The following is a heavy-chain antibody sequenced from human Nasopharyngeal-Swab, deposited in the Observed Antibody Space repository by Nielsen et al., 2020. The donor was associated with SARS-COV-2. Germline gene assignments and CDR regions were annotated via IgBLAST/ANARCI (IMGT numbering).Heavy chain of an antibody. J-gene: IGHJ3*02. CDR2: ISGSGGSI. Sequence: GESLKISCAASGFTFSSYAMSWVRQAPGKGLEWVSAISGSGGSIYYADSVKGRFTISRDNAKNSLYLQMNSLRDEDTAVYYCARDLGLRYFDWSNDAFDIWGQGTMVTVSS. CDR1: GFTFSSYA. V-gene: IGHV3-23*01. CDR3: ARDLGLRYFDWSNDAFDI. D-gene: IGHD3-9*01.